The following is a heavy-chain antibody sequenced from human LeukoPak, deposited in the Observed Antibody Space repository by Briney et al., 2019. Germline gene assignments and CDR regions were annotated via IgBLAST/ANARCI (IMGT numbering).Heavy chain of an antibody. Sequence: GGSLRLSCAASGFTFDCCGMHWVRQAPGKGLEWVAFIRNVGNDKYYADSVKGRFTISRDNSKNTLYLQMNSLRAEDTAVYYCAKDDYYDSSGYFAPYAFDIWGQGTMVTVSS. CDR2: IRNVGNDK. V-gene: IGHV3-30*02. J-gene: IGHJ3*02. D-gene: IGHD3-22*01. CDR1: GFTFDCCG. CDR3: AKDDYYDSSGYFAPYAFDI.